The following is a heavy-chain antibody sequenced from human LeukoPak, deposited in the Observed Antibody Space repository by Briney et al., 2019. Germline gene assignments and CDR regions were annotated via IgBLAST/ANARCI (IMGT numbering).Heavy chain of an antibody. D-gene: IGHD2-15*01. V-gene: IGHV1-18*04. CDR1: GYTFTSYG. CDR3: ARQGTRYCSGGSCYCDY. CDR2: ISTYTGNT. Sequence: ASVKVSCKAAGYTFTSYGVSWVRQAPGQGLEWLGWISTYTGNTNYAQKFQGRVTMTTVTSTSTGYMELRSLRSDDTAVYFCARQGTRYCSGGSCYCDYWGQGTLVTVSS. J-gene: IGHJ4*02.